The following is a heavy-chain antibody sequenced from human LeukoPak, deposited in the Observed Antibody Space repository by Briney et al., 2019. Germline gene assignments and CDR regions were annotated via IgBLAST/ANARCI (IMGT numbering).Heavy chain of an antibody. J-gene: IGHJ4*02. D-gene: IGHD6-13*01. Sequence: SVKVSCKASGGTFSSYTISWVRQAPGQGLEWMGRIIPILGIANYAQKFQGRVMITADKSTSTAYMELSSLRSEDTAVYYCARDLGGVAAAGSPAGGWGQGTLVTVSS. CDR2: IIPILGIA. V-gene: IGHV1-69*04. CDR3: ARDLGGVAAAGSPAGG. CDR1: GGTFSSYT.